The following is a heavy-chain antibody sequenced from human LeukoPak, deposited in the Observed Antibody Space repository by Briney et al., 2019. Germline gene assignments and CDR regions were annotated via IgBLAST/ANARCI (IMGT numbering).Heavy chain of an antibody. CDR1: GFTFTSSA. CDR2: IVGGSGNT. D-gene: IGHD3-22*01. J-gene: IGHJ5*02. V-gene: IGHV1-58*02. CDR3: AAETYYYDSSGYYSIWFDP. Sequence: ASVKVSCKASGFTFTSSAMQWVRQARGQRLEWIGWIVGGSGNTNYAQKFRERVTITRDMSTSTAYMELSSLRSEDTAVYYCAAETYYYDSSGYYSIWFDPWGQGTLVTVSS.